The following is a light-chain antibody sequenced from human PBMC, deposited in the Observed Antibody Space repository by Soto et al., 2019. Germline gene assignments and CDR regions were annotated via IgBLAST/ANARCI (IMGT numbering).Light chain of an antibody. Sequence: DIQMTQSPSTLSASVGDRVTITCRASESINRRLAWYQQKPGSAPKLLIYKSSTLESGVPSRFSGSGYGTEFLLTIRGLQLDDFATYYCQKFDTSNAMFFFGPGTKVDIK. J-gene: IGKJ2*01. CDR1: ESINRR. CDR2: KSS. V-gene: IGKV1-5*03. CDR3: QKFDTSNAMFF.